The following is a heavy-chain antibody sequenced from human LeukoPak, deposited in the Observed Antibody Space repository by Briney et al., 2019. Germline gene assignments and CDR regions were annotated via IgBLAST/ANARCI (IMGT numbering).Heavy chain of an antibody. D-gene: IGHD3-3*01. V-gene: IGHV3-21*01. J-gene: IGHJ6*03. Sequence: GGSLRLSCAASEFTFSNYWMNWVRQAPGKGLEWVSSISSSSSYIYYADSVKGRFTISRDNAKNSLYLQMNSLRAEDTAVYYCASDMSLYYDFWSGYYNYYYYYMDVWGKGTTVTVSS. CDR3: ASDMSLYYDFWSGYYNYYYYYMDV. CDR1: EFTFSNYW. CDR2: ISSSSSYI.